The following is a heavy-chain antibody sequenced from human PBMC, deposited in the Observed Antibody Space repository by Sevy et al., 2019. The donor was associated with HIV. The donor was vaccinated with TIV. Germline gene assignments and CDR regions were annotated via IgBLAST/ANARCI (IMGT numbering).Heavy chain of an antibody. J-gene: IGHJ5*01. D-gene: IGHD1-26*01. CDR3: ARDFAVGSSPDF. CDR2: ISGSGNTI. CDR1: GFTFSDYY. V-gene: IGHV3-11*01. Sequence: GGSLRLSCVASGFTFSDYYMSWIRQAPGKGLEWVSYISGSGNTIYYADSLKGRFTISRDNANNSLYLQMNSLRAEDTAIYYCARDFAVGSSPDFWCHGTLVTVSS.